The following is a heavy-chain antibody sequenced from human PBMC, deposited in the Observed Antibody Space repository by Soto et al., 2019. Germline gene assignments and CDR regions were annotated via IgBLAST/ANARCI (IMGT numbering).Heavy chain of an antibody. V-gene: IGHV1-69*13. CDR1: GGTFSSYA. J-gene: IGHJ4*02. CDR2: IIPIFGTA. D-gene: IGHD1-1*01. CDR3: ARGNPRYNWKDWHFDY. Sequence: GASVKVSCKASGGTFSSYAISWVRQAPGQGLEWMGGIIPIFGTANYAQKFQGRVTITADESTSTAYMELSSLRSEDTAVYYCARGNPRYNWKDWHFDYWGQGTLVTVSS.